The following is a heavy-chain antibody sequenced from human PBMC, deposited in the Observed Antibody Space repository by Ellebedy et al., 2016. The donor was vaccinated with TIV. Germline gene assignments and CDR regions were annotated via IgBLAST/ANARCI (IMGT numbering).Heavy chain of an antibody. D-gene: IGHD2-2*01. CDR3: ARGGLPAAKDF. CDR2: MNTDGSSI. CDR1: GFTFSSYW. J-gene: IGHJ4*02. V-gene: IGHV3-74*01. Sequence: GESLKISCAASGFTFSSYWMHWVRQAPGKGLVWVSRMNTDGSSISYADSVKGRFTISRDNAKNTLCLQMNSLRAEDTAVYYCARGGLPAAKDFWGQGTLVTVSS.